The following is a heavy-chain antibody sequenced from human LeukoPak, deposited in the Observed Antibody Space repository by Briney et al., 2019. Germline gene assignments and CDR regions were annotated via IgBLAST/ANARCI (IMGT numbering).Heavy chain of an antibody. CDR2: VSGGGAYT. CDR1: GFIFSSFA. Sequence: GGSLTLSCVGSGFIFSSFAMSWVRQAPGEGLEGVSTVSGGGAYTYYADSVKGRFTVSRDDSKSMHFLQMNSLRPEDTALYFRAKRITVSAGYYLDSWGQGTLVTVSS. CDR3: AKRITVSAGYYLDS. J-gene: IGHJ4*02. V-gene: IGHV3-23*01. D-gene: IGHD2-8*01.